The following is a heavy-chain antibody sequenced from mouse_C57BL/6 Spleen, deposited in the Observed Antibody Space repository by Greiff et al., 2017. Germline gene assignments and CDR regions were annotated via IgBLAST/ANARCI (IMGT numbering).Heavy chain of an antibody. CDR3: ERGDDYDRYAMDY. CDR1: GYSFTDYN. Sequence: VQLQQSGPELVKPGASVKISCKASGYSFTDYNMNWVKQSTGKSLEWIGVINPNYGTTSYNQKFKGKATLTVDQSSSTAYMQLNSLTSEDSAVYYCERGDDYDRYAMDYWGQGTSVTVSS. V-gene: IGHV1-39*01. D-gene: IGHD2-4*01. J-gene: IGHJ4*01. CDR2: INPNYGTT.